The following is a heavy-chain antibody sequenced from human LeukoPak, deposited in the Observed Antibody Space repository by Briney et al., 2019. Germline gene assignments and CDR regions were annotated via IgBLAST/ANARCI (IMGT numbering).Heavy chain of an antibody. CDR3: ARADGRVIS. Sequence: SETLSLTCTVSGAPITTSNHYWGWIRQTPGKTLEWIANIYYSGHTLYNPSLKGRVTISVDTSKNQFSLKLSSVTAADTAVYYCARADGRVISWGQGTLVTVSS. V-gene: IGHV4-39*01. J-gene: IGHJ4*02. CDR2: IYYSGHT. CDR1: GAPITTSNHY. D-gene: IGHD2-21*01.